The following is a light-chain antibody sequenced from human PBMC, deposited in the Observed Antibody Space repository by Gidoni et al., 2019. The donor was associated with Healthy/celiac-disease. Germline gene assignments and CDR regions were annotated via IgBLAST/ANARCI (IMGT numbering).Light chain of an antibody. J-gene: IGLJ2*01. CDR2: GNS. CDR1: SSNIGADYD. Sequence: QSVLTQPPSVSGAPGPRVIISCPGSSSNIGADYDVHWYQQLPGTAPKLLIYGNSNRPSGVPDRFSGSKSGTSASLAITGLQAEDEADYYCQSYDSSLSGSVFGGGTKLTVL. V-gene: IGLV1-40*01. CDR3: QSYDSSLSGSV.